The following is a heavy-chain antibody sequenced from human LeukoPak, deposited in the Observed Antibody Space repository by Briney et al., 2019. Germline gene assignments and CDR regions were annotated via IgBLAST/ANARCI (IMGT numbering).Heavy chain of an antibody. J-gene: IGHJ3*02. CDR3: ARVRSSAWSEAFDI. V-gene: IGHV3-20*01. D-gene: IGHD6-19*01. CDR2: IPWNGGSI. Sequence: GGPLRLSCAASGFAFDGYGMAWVRRAPGKGLEGVSGIPWNGGSIGYADSVKGRFTISRDNAKNSLYLQMNSLRVEDAALYHCARVRSSAWSEAFDIWGQGTMVTVSS. CDR1: GFAFDGYG.